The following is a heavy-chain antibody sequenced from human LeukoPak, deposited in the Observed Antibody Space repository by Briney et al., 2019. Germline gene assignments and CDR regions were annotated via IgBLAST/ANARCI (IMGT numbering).Heavy chain of an antibody. D-gene: IGHD3-10*01. V-gene: IGHV3-30*02. Sequence: GGSLRLSCAASGLTFSSYGMHWVRQAPGKGLEWVAFIRYDGSNKYYADSVKGRFTISRDNARNSLYLQMNSLRAEDTAVYYCARGKANYGSGSDVWGKGTTVTVSS. CDR3: ARGKANYGSGSDV. CDR1: GLTFSSYG. CDR2: IRYDGSNK. J-gene: IGHJ6*04.